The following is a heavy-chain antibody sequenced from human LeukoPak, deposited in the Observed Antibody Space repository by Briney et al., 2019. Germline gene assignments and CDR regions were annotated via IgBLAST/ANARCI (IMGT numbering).Heavy chain of an antibody. D-gene: IGHD1-1*01. CDR1: GFTFSSYE. Sequence: PGGSLRLSCAASGFTFSSYEMSWVRQAPGKGLEWVSYISSSGSTIYYADSVKGRFTISRDNAKNSLYLQMNSLRAEDTAVYYCARVGWKYYYYMDVWGKGTTVTVSS. V-gene: IGHV3-48*03. CDR3: ARVGWKYYYYMDV. CDR2: ISSSGSTI. J-gene: IGHJ6*03.